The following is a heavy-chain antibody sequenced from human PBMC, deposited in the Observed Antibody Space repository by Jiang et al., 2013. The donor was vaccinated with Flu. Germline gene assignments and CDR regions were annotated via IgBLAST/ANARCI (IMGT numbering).Heavy chain of an antibody. CDR2: IYNSGST. V-gene: IGHV4-4*07. CDR3: AKGRTDSYDSSGYWFDP. CDR1: GGSISNFY. J-gene: IGHJ5*02. Sequence: GSGLVKPSETLSLTCTVSGGSISNFYWSWIRQPAGKGLEWIGRIYNSGSTSYNPSLKSRVAMSLDASKNQIFLSINSVTAADTGVYYCAKGRTDSYDSSGYWFDPWGQGTLVTVS. D-gene: IGHD3-22*01.